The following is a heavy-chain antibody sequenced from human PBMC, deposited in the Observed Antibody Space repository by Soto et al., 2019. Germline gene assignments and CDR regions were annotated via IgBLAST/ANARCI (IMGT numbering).Heavy chain of an antibody. D-gene: IGHD2-2*01. V-gene: IGHV1-18*01. J-gene: IGHJ5*02. CDR3: ARVVPGAEAWFGP. CDR2: ISLYSDGT. Sequence: QVQLVQSGGEVKRPGASVKVSCKTSGYTFANYGITWVRQAPGQPLEWLGWISLYSDGTNHAQKFQGRVSMTTDTSTTTAYMELRSLRSDDTAVYSCARVVPGAEAWFGPWGQGTLVTVSS. CDR1: GYTFANYG.